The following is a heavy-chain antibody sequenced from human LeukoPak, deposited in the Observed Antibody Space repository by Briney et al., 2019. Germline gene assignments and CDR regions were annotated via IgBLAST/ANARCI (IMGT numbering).Heavy chain of an antibody. J-gene: IGHJ4*02. D-gene: IGHD4-17*01. CDR1: GYTFTSYG. CDR3: ARTSLYGDYSSHFDY. CDR2: ISAYNGNT. V-gene: IGHV1-18*01. Sequence: GASVKVSCKASGYTFTSYGISWVRQAPGQGLEWMGWISAYNGNTNYAQKLQGRVTMTTDTSTSTAYMELRSLRSDDTAVYYCARTSLYGDYSSHFDYWGQGTLVTVSS.